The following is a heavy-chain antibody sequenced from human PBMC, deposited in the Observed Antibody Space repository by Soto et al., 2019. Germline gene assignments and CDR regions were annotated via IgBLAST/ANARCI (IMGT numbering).Heavy chain of an antibody. CDR2: ISAYNGNK. Sequence: QVQLVQSGAEVKKPGASVKVSCKASGYTFSSYGISWVRQAPGQGLEWMGWISAYNGNKKYAQKLQGRVTMTTDTAESTVYMELRSLRSDDTALYYCARDGPPMDYWGQGTLVTVSS. D-gene: IGHD2-2*01. CDR1: GYTFSSYG. CDR3: ARDGPPMDY. J-gene: IGHJ4*02. V-gene: IGHV1-18*01.